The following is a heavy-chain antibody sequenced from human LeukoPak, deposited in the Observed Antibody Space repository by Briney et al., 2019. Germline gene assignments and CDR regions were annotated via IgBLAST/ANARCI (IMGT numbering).Heavy chain of an antibody. V-gene: IGHV2-70*11. J-gene: IGHJ3*02. CDR3: ARIRRTTVVTAGAFDI. CDR1: GVSLSTSGMC. CDR2: IDWDDDK. D-gene: IGHD4-23*01. Sequence: PGPTLVKPTQTLTLTCTFSGVSLSTSGMCVSWIRQPPGKALEWLARIDWDDDKYYSTSLKTRLTISKDTSKNQVVLTMTNMDPLDTATYYCARIRRTTVVTAGAFDIWGQGTMVTVSS.